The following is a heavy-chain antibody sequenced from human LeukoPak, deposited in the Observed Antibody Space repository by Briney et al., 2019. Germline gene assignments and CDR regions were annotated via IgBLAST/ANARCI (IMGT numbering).Heavy chain of an antibody. J-gene: IGHJ4*02. V-gene: IGHV3-7*01. Sequence: SGGSLRLSCAASGFTFSSYGMHWVRQAPGKGLEGVANIKQDGSEKYYVDSVKGRFTISRDNAKNSLYLQMNSLRAEDTAVYYCARDHVDYGGNSAFDYWGQGTLVTVSS. CDR3: ARDHVDYGGNSAFDY. CDR1: GFTFSSYG. CDR2: IKQDGSEK. D-gene: IGHD4-23*01.